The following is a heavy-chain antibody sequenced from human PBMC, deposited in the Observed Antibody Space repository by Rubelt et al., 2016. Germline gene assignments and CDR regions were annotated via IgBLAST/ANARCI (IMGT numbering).Heavy chain of an antibody. CDR2: INPSGGST. CDR3: ARNNIRRGNDAFDI. J-gene: IGHJ3*02. Sequence: QVQLVQSGAEVKKPGASVKVSCKASGYTFTSYYMHWVRQAPGQGLEWMGIINPSGGSTSYAHKFQGRGTMTRDTSTSTVYMGLRRLRAEGTAVYYCARNNIRRGNDAFDIWGQGTMVTVSS. D-gene: IGHD1/OR15-1a*01. CDR1: GYTFTSYY. V-gene: IGHV1-46*03.